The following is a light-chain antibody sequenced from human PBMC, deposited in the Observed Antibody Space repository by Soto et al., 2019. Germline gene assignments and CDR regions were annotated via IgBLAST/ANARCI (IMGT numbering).Light chain of an antibody. Sequence: QAVVTQPPSASGTPGQRVTISCXGSSSXIGSNYVYWYQQLPGTVPQLLIYRNSERPSGVPDRFSGSKSGTSASLAISGLRSEDEADYYCAAWDDSLSGVVFGGGTKLTVL. CDR2: RNS. V-gene: IGLV1-47*01. CDR1: SSXIGSNY. J-gene: IGLJ2*01. CDR3: AAWDDSLSGVV.